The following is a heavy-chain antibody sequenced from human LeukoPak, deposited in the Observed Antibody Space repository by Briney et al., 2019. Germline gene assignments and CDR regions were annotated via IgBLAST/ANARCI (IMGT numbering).Heavy chain of an antibody. Sequence: PSETLSLTCTVSGGSISSYYWSWIRQPAGKGQEWIGRIYTSGSTNYNPSLKSRVTMSVDTSKNQFSLKLSSVTAADTAVYYCARDTYYYDSRDWFDPWGQGTLVTVSS. CDR2: IYTSGST. J-gene: IGHJ5*02. CDR1: GGSISSYY. CDR3: ARDTYYYDSRDWFDP. V-gene: IGHV4-4*07. D-gene: IGHD3-22*01.